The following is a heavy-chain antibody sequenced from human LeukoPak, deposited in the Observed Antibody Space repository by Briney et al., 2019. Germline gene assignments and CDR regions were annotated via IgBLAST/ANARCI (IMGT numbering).Heavy chain of an antibody. J-gene: IGHJ1*01. Sequence: GRSLRLSCAASGFTFDDYAMHWVRQAPGKGLEWVSGISWNSGSIGYADSVKGRFTISRDNAKNSLYLQMNSLRAEDTALYYCAKGRKPSAEYFQHWGQGTLVTVSS. CDR1: GFTFDDYA. CDR3: AKGRKPSAEYFQH. CDR2: ISWNSGSI. V-gene: IGHV3-9*01.